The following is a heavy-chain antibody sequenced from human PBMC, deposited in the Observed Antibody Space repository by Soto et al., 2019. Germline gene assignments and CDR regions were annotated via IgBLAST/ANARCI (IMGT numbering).Heavy chain of an antibody. D-gene: IGHD3-10*01. CDR3: ARHIPPRQTLRTGYMDV. CDR1: GFTFSSYW. CDR2: IKQDGSEK. V-gene: IGHV3-7*01. J-gene: IGHJ6*03. Sequence: GGSLRLSCAASGFTFSSYWMSWVRQAPGKGLEWVAKIKQDGSEKYYVDSVKGRFTISGDNAKNSLYLQMNSLRAEDTAVYYCARHIPPRQTLRTGYMDVWGKGTTVTVSS.